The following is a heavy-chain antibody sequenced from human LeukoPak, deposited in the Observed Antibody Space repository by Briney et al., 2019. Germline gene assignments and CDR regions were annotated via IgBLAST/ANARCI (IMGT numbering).Heavy chain of an antibody. CDR3: ARRGIFDY. V-gene: IGHV3-74*01. J-gene: IGHJ4*02. CDR2: INSDGSTT. Sequence: GGSLRLSCAASGFTFSSHWMHWVRQAPGKGLMWVSRINSDGSTTSYADSVKGRFTISRDNAKNTLYLQMNSLRAEDTAVYYCARRGIFDYWGQGTLVTASS. CDR1: GFTFSSHW. D-gene: IGHD6-13*01.